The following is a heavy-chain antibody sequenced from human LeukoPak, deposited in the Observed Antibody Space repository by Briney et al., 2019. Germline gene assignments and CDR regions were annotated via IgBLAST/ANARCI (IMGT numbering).Heavy chain of an antibody. CDR1: GGSISSYY. J-gene: IGHJ4*02. D-gene: IGHD2-21*02. CDR2: IYYSGST. CDR3: AAYVGATYYLDY. V-gene: IGHV4-59*01. Sequence: SETLSLTCTVSGGSISSYYWSWIRQPPGKGLEWIGYIYYSGSTNYNPSLKSRVTISVDTSKNQFSLKLSSVTAADTAVYYCAAYVGATYYLDYWGQGTLVTVSS.